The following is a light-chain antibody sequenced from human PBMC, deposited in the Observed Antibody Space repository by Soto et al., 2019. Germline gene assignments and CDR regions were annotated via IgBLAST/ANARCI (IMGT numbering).Light chain of an antibody. V-gene: IGKV3-11*01. J-gene: IGKJ2*01. CDR2: GVS. Sequence: EVVLTQSPSTLSLSAGERATLSCRASQSVSSYLAWYQHKPGKAPRLLIYGVSTMATGIPARFSGSGSGTDFALTISSLEPEDYAVYYCQQRSNWPQMYTFGQGTKVDIK. CDR3: QQRSNWPQMYT. CDR1: QSVSSY.